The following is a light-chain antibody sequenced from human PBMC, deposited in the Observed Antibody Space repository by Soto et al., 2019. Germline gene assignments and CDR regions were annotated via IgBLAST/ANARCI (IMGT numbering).Light chain of an antibody. V-gene: IGLV2-14*01. Sequence: QSALTQPASVSGSPGQSITISCTGTSGDVGGYNYVSWYQQHPGKAPKLLIYDVSDRPSGVSDRFSGSKSGNTASLTISGLQAEDEADYYCSSYTSSTTLGVVFGGGTQLTV. CDR3: SSYTSSTTLGVV. CDR2: DVS. CDR1: SGDVGGYNY. J-gene: IGLJ2*01.